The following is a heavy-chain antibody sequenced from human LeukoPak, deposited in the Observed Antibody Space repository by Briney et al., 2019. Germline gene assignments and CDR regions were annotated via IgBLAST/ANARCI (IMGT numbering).Heavy chain of an antibody. Sequence: SETLSLTCTVSGGSISTHYWSWIRQPPGQGLEWISYTHTNGRTKYNPSLKTRVTITLDTSKEQFSLKLSSVTAADTAVYFCARHYLRGDSSFDIWGQGTMVTVSS. J-gene: IGHJ3*02. CDR1: GGSISTHY. D-gene: IGHD2-21*02. CDR2: THTNGRT. CDR3: ARHYLRGDSSFDI. V-gene: IGHV4-59*08.